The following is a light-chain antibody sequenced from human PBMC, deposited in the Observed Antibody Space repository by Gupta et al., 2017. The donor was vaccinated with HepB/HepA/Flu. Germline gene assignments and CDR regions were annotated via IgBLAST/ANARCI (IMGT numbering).Light chain of an antibody. J-gene: IGKJ5*01. CDR3: QEDDTHPIT. CDR2: DAS. Sequence: DIQMTQSPSSLSASVGDRVTITSQASQHISNYLTWYQQKPGKTPKLLIYDASNLETGVPSRFSGSGSGTDFTFTISSLQPEDVATYYCQEDDTHPITFGQGTRLEIK. CDR1: QHISNY. V-gene: IGKV1-33*01.